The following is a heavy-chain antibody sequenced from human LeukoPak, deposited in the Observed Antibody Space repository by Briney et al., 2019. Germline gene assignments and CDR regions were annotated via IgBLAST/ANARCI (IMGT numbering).Heavy chain of an antibody. J-gene: IGHJ4*02. CDR2: TYYRSKWYY. CDR3: ARDKWLGTFFDY. D-gene: IGHD5-12*01. Sequence: SQTLSLTCDVSGDSVSRSSAAWTWIRQSPSRGLEWLGRTYYRSKWYYDYAESVQGRITINPDTSKNQVSLQLKSVTTEDTAVYYCARDKWLGTFFDYWGQGILVTVSS. CDR1: GDSVSRSSAA. V-gene: IGHV6-1*01.